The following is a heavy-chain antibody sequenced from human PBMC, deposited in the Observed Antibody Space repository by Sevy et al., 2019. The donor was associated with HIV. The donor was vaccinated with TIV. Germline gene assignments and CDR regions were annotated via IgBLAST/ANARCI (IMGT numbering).Heavy chain of an antibody. Sequence: GGFLRLSCAASGFTFSDHYMEWVRQAPGKGLEWVGRTRKKADSYTTEYAASVKGRFTISRDDSKNSLYLQMNSLKTEDTAVYYCATHAGIAAAGRVFDYWGQGSLVTVSS. CDR1: GFTFSDHY. J-gene: IGHJ4*02. V-gene: IGHV3-72*01. CDR3: ATHAGIAAAGRVFDY. CDR2: TRKKADSYTT. D-gene: IGHD6-13*01.